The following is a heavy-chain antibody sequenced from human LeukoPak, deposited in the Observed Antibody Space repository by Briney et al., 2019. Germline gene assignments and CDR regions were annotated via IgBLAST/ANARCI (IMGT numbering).Heavy chain of an antibody. V-gene: IGHV3-43*02. CDR1: GFTFDDYA. J-gene: IGHJ6*03. Sequence: GGSLRLSCAASGFTFDDYAMHWVRQAPGKGLERVSLISGDGGSTYYADSVKGRFTISRDNSKNSLYLQMNSLRTEDTALYYCAKDAIAVAGTGFYYYYYYMDVWGKGTTVTVSS. CDR2: ISGDGGST. D-gene: IGHD6-19*01. CDR3: AKDAIAVAGTGFYYYYYYMDV.